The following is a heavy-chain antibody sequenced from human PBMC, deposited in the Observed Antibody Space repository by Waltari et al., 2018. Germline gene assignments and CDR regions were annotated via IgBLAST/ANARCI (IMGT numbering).Heavy chain of an antibody. V-gene: IGHV1-69*01. CDR1: GYTFTSYD. CDR2: IIPIFGTA. Sequence: QVQLVQSGAEVKKPGASVKVSCKASGYTFTSYDINWVRQATGQGLEWMGGIIPIFGTANYAQKFQGRVTITADESTSTAYMELSSLRSEDTAVYYCARDRGYSYGTDYWGQGTLVTVSS. D-gene: IGHD5-18*01. J-gene: IGHJ4*02. CDR3: ARDRGYSYGTDY.